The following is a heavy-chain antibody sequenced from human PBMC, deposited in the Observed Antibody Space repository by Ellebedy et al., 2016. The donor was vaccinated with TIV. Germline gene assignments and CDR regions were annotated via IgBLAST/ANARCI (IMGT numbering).Heavy chain of an antibody. CDR1: GGSISSSSYY. D-gene: IGHD3-22*01. J-gene: IGHJ4*02. CDR2: IYSSGNT. CDR3: ARLDSGSAAYYDSTGYYYGFFDY. Sequence: MPSETLSLTCTVSGGSISSSSYYWGWIRQPPGKGLEWLGNIYSSGNTYYNPSLKSRVTISVGTSKNQFSLRLSSVTAADTAVYYCARLDSGSAAYYDSTGYYYGFFDYWGQGTLVTVSS. V-gene: IGHV4-39*07.